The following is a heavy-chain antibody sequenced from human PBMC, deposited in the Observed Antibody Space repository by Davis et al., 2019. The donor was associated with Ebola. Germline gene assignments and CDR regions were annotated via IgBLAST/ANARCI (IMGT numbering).Heavy chain of an antibody. CDR2: IYYTGST. CDR3: ARRVATRPRYYFDY. V-gene: IGHV4-59*08. J-gene: IGHJ4*02. CDR1: GGSISSYY. Sequence: PSETLSLTCTVSGGSISSYYWSWIRQPPGKGLEWIGYIYYTGSTNYNPSLESRVTISIDTSKNQFSLKLNSVTAADTAVYYCARRVATRPRYYFDYWGQGTLVTVSS. D-gene: IGHD6-6*01.